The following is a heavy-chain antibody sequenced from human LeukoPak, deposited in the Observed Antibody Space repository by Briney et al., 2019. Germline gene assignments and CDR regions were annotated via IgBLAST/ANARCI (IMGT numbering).Heavy chain of an antibody. CDR2: ISSSSSTI. D-gene: IGHD3-10*01. Sequence: GGSLRLSCAASGFTFSSYSMNWVRQAPGKGLEWVSYISSSSSTIYYADSVKGRFTISRDNAKNSLYLQMNSLRDEDTAVYYCARGDYMVQGVEYDYWGQGTLVTVSS. V-gene: IGHV3-48*02. CDR3: ARGDYMVQGVEYDY. J-gene: IGHJ4*02. CDR1: GFTFSSYS.